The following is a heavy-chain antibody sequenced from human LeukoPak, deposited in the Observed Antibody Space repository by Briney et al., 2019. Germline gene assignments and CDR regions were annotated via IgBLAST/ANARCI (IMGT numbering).Heavy chain of an antibody. Sequence: PSQTLSLTCTVSGGSISSVGYYWSWIRQHPGRVLEWIGHIYYSGTTYYNPSLKGRVTISVDTSNNHFSLKLTSVTAADTAVYYCTRSTSDYYDYSQDYFDYWGLGTLVTVSS. CDR2: IYYSGTT. CDR3: TRSTSDYYDYSQDYFDY. CDR1: GGSISSVGYY. J-gene: IGHJ4*02. V-gene: IGHV4-31*03. D-gene: IGHD3-22*01.